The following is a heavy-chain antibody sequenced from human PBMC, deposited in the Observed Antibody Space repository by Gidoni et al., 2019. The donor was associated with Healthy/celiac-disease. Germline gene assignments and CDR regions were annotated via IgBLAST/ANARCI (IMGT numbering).Heavy chain of an antibody. CDR3: AKAYSYNWNFLDI. D-gene: IGHD1-1*01. CDR1: GFTFSSYA. CDR2: ISYDGSNK. J-gene: IGHJ3*02. V-gene: IGHV3-30-3*01. Sequence: QVQLVESGGGVVQPGRSLRLSCAASGFTFSSYAMHWVRQAPGKGLEWVAVISYDGSNKYYADSVKGRFTISRDNSKNTLYLQMNSLRAEDTAVYYCAKAYSYNWNFLDIWGQGTMVTVSS.